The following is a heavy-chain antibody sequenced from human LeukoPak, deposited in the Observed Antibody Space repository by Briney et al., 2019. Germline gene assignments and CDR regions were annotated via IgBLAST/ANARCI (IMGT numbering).Heavy chain of an antibody. V-gene: IGHV3-21*01. CDR1: GFTFSSYS. D-gene: IGHD3-22*01. J-gene: IGHJ4*02. Sequence: PGGSLGLSCAASGFTFSSYSMNWVRQAPGKGLEWVSSTSSSSSYIYYADSVKGRFTISRDNAKNSLYLQMNSLRAEDTAVYYCAREIRDSSGYTIDYFDYWGQGTLVTVSS. CDR2: TSSSSSYI. CDR3: AREIRDSSGYTIDYFDY.